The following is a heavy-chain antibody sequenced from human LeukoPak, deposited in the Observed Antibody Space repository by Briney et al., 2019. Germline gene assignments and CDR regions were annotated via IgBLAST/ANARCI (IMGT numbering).Heavy chain of an antibody. CDR2: ISGSGYRT. J-gene: IGHJ4*02. CDR3: AKDRVRFRGVISD. CDR1: RFTFSSYA. V-gene: IGHV3-23*01. Sequence: GGSLRLSCAASRFTFSSYALSWARQAPGKGLEWVSAISGSGYRTHYADSVRGRFTISRDNSKNTLYLQMNSLRAEDTAVYYCAKDRVRFRGVISDWGRGTLVTVSS. D-gene: IGHD3-10*01.